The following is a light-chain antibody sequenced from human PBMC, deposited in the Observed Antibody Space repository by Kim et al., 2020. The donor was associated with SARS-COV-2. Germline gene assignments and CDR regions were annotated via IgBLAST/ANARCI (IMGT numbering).Light chain of an antibody. CDR1: SSDVV. V-gene: IGLV2-23*02. Sequence: SVSGSPGHSITISCTGSSSDVVSWYQHHPGEAPKLILFEVNKRPSQISNRFSGSKSGNTASLTIAGLQAEDEANYYCCSYEGTVVFGGGTQLTVL. CDR3: CSYEGTVV. CDR2: EVN. J-gene: IGLJ2*01.